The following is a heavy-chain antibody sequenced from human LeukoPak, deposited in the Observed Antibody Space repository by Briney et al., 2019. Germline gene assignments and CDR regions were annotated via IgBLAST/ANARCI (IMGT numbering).Heavy chain of an antibody. Sequence: MASETLSLTCTVSGGSISTYYWSWIRQPPGKGLEWIGYVYYSGATNYNPSLKSRVTISLDTSKNQFSLRLTSVTAADTAVYYCARRVAVTGIYCFDHWGQGTPVTVSS. D-gene: IGHD6-19*01. V-gene: IGHV4-59*08. J-gene: IGHJ4*02. CDR2: VYYSGAT. CDR3: ARRVAVTGIYCFDH. CDR1: GGSISTYY.